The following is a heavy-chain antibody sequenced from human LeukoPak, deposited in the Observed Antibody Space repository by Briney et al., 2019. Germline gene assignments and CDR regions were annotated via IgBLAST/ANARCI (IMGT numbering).Heavy chain of an antibody. Sequence: GGSLRLSCVVSGFTFSNYWMSWVRQAPGKGLEWVANIKPDGSEKNYVDSVKGRSTISRDNAKNSLYLQMNSLRAEDTAVYYCARDRPSGWYLQYYFNYWGQGNLVTVSS. CDR2: IKPDGSEK. V-gene: IGHV3-7*04. J-gene: IGHJ4*02. D-gene: IGHD6-19*01. CDR3: ARDRPSGWYLQYYFNY. CDR1: GFTFSNYW.